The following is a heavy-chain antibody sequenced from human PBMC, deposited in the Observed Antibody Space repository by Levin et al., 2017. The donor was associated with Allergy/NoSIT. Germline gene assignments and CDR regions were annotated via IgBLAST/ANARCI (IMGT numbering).Heavy chain of an antibody. J-gene: IGHJ3*02. V-gene: IGHV3-49*03. CDR2: IRSKAYGGTT. Sequence: PGGSLRLSCTASGFTFGDYAMSWFRQAPGKGLEWVGFIRSKAYGGTTEYAASVKGRFTISRDDSKSIAYLQMNSLKTEDTAVYYCTRRIAAAHDAFDIWGQGTMVTVSS. D-gene: IGHD6-13*01. CDR1: GFTFGDYA. CDR3: TRRIAAAHDAFDI.